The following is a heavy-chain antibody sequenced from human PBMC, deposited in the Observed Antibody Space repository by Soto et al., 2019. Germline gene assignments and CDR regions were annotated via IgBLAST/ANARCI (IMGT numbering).Heavy chain of an antibody. CDR3: ATGYYGYFDY. J-gene: IGHJ4*02. Sequence: PSETLSLTCTVSGGSISSYYWSWIRQPPGKGLEWIGYIYYSGSTNYNPSLKSRVTISVDTSKNQFSLKLSSVTAADTAVYYCATGYYGYFDYWGQGNLVSVSS. V-gene: IGHV4-59*01. CDR1: GGSISSYY. CDR2: IYYSGST. D-gene: IGHD3-3*01.